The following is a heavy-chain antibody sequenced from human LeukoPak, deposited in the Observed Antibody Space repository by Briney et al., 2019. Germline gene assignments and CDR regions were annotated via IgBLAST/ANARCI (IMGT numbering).Heavy chain of an antibody. CDR1: GITLRSYG. J-gene: IGHJ4*02. CDR3: ARPLQTYYYDSSGYFPFGY. Sequence: GRSLRLSCAASGITLRSYGMHWVRQAPGKGLEWVAVISYDGSDKYYADSVKGRFTISRDNSKNTLYLQMNSLRAEDTAVYYCARPLQTYYYDSSGYFPFGYWGQGTLVTVSS. D-gene: IGHD3-22*01. V-gene: IGHV3-30*03. CDR2: ISYDGSDK.